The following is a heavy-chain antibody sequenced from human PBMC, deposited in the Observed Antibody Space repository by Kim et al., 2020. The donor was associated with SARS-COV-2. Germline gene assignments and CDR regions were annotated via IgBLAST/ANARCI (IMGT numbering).Heavy chain of an antibody. V-gene: IGHV5-51*06. J-gene: IGHJ4*02. CDR2: INPGDSDT. CDR1: GYSFSNYW. D-gene: IGHD3-10*01. Sequence: GESLKISCQASGYSFSNYWIGWVRQMPGRGLEWMGIINPGDSDTRYSPSFQGRVTISADESISTAYLQWNCLKASVSAMYYCARGSEWNFDYWGQGTLVTVSS. CDR3: ARGSEWNFDY.